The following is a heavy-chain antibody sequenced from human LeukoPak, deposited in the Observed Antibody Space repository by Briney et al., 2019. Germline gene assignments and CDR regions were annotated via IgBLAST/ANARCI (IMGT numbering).Heavy chain of an antibody. D-gene: IGHD2-21*02. V-gene: IGHV1-18*04. CDR2: ISAYNGNT. J-gene: IGHJ4*02. Sequence: ASVKVSCKASVYTFTSYYMHWVRQAPGQGLEWMGWISAYNGNTNYAQKLQGRVTMTTDTSTSTAYMELRSLRSDDTAVYYCARDCGPGDWSGVRFDYWGQGTLVTVSS. CDR3: ARDCGPGDWSGVRFDY. CDR1: VYTFTSYY.